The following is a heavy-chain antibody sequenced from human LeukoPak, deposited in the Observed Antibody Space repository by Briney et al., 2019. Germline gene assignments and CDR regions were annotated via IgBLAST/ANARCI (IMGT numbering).Heavy chain of an antibody. CDR2: ISGSGGRT. D-gene: IGHD1-26*01. V-gene: IGHV3-23*01. CDR1: GFTFSSYA. J-gene: IGHJ4*02. CDR3: ARGPHSVGTFDY. Sequence: GGSLRLSCAASGFTFSSYAMSWVRQAPGKGLEWVSAISGSGGRTYYADSVKGRFTISRDNSKNTLYLQMNSLRAEDTAVYYCARGPHSVGTFDYWGQGTLVTVSS.